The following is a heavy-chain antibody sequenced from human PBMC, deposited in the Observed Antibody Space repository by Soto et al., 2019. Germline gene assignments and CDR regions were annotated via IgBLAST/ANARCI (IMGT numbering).Heavy chain of an antibody. J-gene: IGHJ4*02. Sequence: SETLSLTCTVSGGSVSRDSNFWSWIRQPPGKGLEWIGYIYYSGPTRYNPSLESRVTISIDSSKNQVSLNLTSVTAADPAVYYCARGYSHYAHWGRGTLVTVSS. V-gene: IGHV4-61*01. CDR3: ARGYSHYAH. CDR1: GGSVSRDSNF. D-gene: IGHD4-4*01. CDR2: IYYSGPT.